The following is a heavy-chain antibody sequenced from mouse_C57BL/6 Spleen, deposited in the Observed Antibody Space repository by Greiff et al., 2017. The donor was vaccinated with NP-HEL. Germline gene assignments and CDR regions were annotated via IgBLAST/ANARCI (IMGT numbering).Heavy chain of an antibody. D-gene: IGHD5-5*01. Sequence: VQLQQSGAELVRPGASVTLSCKASGYTFTDYEMHWVKQTPVHGLEWIGAIDPETGGTAYNQKFKGKAILTADKSSSTAYMELRSLTSDDSAVYYSTKPSTSYDFDDWGQGTTLTVAS. CDR3: TKPSTSYDFDD. V-gene: IGHV1-15*01. CDR2: IDPETGGT. CDR1: GYTFTDYE. J-gene: IGHJ2*01.